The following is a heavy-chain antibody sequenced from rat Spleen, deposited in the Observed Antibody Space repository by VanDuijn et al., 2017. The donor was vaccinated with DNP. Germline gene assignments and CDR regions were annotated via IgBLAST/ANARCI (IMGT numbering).Heavy chain of an antibody. CDR2: ISYDGSRT. CDR1: GFTFSDYA. D-gene: IGHD4-1*01. CDR3: ARQGYYFDY. J-gene: IGHJ2*01. V-gene: IGHV5-17*01. Sequence: EVQLVESGGGLVQPGRSLKLSCAASGFTFSDYAMAWVRQAPKKGLEWVATISYDGSRTYYRDSVKGRFTISRDNAKSTLYLQMDSLRSEDTATYYCARQGYYFDYWGQGVMVTVSS.